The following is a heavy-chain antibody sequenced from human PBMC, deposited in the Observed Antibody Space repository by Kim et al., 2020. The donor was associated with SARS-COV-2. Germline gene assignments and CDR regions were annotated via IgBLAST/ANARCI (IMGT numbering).Heavy chain of an antibody. D-gene: IGHD3-3*01. J-gene: IGHJ5*02. CDR3: ARDGYDFWSGYLNWFDP. Sequence: VKDRFTISRDNAKNSLYLQMNSLRAEETAVYYCARDGYDFWSGYLNWFDPWGQGTLVTVSS. V-gene: IGHV3-21*01.